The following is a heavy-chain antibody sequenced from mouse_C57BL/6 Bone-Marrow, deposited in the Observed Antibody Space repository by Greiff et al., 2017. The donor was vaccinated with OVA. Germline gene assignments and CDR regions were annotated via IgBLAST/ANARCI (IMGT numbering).Heavy chain of an antibody. CDR1: GFSFNTYA. Sequence: EVKLVESGGGLVQPKGSLKLSCAASGFSFNTYAMNWVRQAPGKGLEWVARIRSKSNNYATYYADSVKDRFTISRDDSESMLYLQMNNLKTEDTAMYYCVRHIRLRGFADWGQGTLVTVSA. J-gene: IGHJ3*01. CDR2: IRSKSNNYAT. CDR3: VRHIRLRGFAD. D-gene: IGHD3-2*02. V-gene: IGHV10-1*01.